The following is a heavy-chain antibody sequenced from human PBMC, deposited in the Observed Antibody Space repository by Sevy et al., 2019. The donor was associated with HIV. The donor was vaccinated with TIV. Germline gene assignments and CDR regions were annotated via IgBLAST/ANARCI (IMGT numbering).Heavy chain of an antibody. CDR3: ARGWFGYCSGGSCYGMDV. Sequence: SETLSLTCAVYGGSFSGYYWSWIRQPPGKGLEWIGEINHSGSTNYNPSLKSRVTISVDTSKNQFSLKLSSVTAADTAVYYCARGWFGYCSGGSCYGMDVWGQGTTVIVSS. D-gene: IGHD2-15*01. V-gene: IGHV4-34*01. J-gene: IGHJ6*02. CDR2: INHSGST. CDR1: GGSFSGYY.